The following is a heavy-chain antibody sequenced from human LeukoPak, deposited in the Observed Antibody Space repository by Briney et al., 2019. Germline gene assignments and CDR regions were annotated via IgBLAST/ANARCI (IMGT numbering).Heavy chain of an antibody. J-gene: IGHJ5*02. Sequence: PGGSLRLSCAASGFTFSSYSMNWVRQAPGKGLEWVSYISSSSSTIYYADSVKGRFTISRDNAKNSLYLQMNSLRAEDTAVYYCARDPRITMVRGATPRWFDPWGQGTLVTVSS. CDR1: GFTFSSYS. CDR3: ARDPRITMVRGATPRWFDP. CDR2: ISSSSSTI. V-gene: IGHV3-48*01. D-gene: IGHD3-10*01.